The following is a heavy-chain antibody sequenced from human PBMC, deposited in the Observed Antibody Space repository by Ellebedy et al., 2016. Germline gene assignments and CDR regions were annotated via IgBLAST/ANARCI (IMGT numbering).Heavy chain of an antibody. Sequence: GESLKISXAASGFSFSNYNMNWVRQAPGEGLEWVSYISRSSNAIYYADSVKGRFTIFRDNVKNSLFLQMNSLRDEDTAVYYCAREVEGIVVVPGGFDHWGQGTLVTVSS. J-gene: IGHJ4*02. V-gene: IGHV3-48*02. CDR1: GFSFSNYN. D-gene: IGHD2-2*01. CDR2: ISRSSNAI. CDR3: AREVEGIVVVPGGFDH.